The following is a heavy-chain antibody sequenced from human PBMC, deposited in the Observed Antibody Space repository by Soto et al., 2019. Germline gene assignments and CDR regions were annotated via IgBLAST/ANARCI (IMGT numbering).Heavy chain of an antibody. CDR3: ARGDSDLAVSEAAY. Sequence: QMQMQESGPRLVKPSETLSLTCTVSGASITESNWSWIRKPPEKGLEWIGYIYFSGIANYNPSLKSRATISRDTSKNEFSLKLTSVTAADTAIYYCARGDSDLAVSEAAYWGQGTLVTVSS. CDR2: IYFSGIA. D-gene: IGHD2-15*01. CDR1: GASITESN. J-gene: IGHJ1*01. V-gene: IGHV4-59*01.